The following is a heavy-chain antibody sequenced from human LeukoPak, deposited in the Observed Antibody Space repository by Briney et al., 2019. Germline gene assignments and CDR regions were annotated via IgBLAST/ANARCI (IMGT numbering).Heavy chain of an antibody. J-gene: IGHJ4*02. CDR2: IYSTGST. CDR1: GGSISSSGYY. D-gene: IGHD3-3*01. V-gene: IGHV4-61*02. CDR3: ARVTFWSGYYTHFDY. Sequence: MASETLSLTCTVSGGSISSSGYYWTWIRQPAGKALEWIGRIYSTGSTNYNPSLKSRVTMSVDTSKNQFSLKLSSVTAADTAVYYCARVTFWSGYYTHFDYWGQGTLVTVSS.